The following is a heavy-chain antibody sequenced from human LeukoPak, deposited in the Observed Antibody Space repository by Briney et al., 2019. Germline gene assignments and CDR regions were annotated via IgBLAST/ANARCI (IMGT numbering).Heavy chain of an antibody. J-gene: IGHJ5*02. Sequence: GAPVKVSCKASGGTFSSYAISWVRQAPGQGLEWMGWINPNSGGTNYAQKFQGRVTMTRDTSISTAYMELSRLRSDDTAVYYCVVGGSTSVETAHWFDPWGQGTLVTVSS. D-gene: IGHD2-2*01. CDR2: INPNSGGT. V-gene: IGHV1-2*02. CDR3: VVGGSTSVETAHWFDP. CDR1: GGTFSSYA.